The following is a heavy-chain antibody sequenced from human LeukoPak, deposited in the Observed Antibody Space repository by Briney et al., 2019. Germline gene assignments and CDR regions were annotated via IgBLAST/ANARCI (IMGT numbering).Heavy chain of an antibody. V-gene: IGHV3-30*18. Sequence: QPGRSLRLSCAASGFTFSSYGMHWVRQAPGKGLEWVAVISYDGSNKYYADSVKGRFTISRDNSKNTLYLQMNSLRAEDTAVYYCAKDVSSGWRGYFDYWGEGTLVTVSS. D-gene: IGHD6-19*01. CDR3: AKDVSSGWRGYFDY. J-gene: IGHJ4*02. CDR1: GFTFSSYG. CDR2: ISYDGSNK.